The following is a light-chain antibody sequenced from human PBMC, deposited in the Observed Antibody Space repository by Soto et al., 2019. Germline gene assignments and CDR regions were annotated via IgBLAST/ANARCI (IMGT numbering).Light chain of an antibody. CDR1: QSGSSSY. J-gene: IGKJ1*01. CDR2: GVF. Sequence: EIVLTQSPGTLSLSPGERATLSCRASQSGSSSYLAWYQQRPGQPPRLLIYGVFTRADDIPDRFSGSGSGTDFTLTISSLQPEDFAVYYCQHYGYPQWTFGQGTKV. CDR3: QHYGYPQWT. V-gene: IGKV3-20*01.